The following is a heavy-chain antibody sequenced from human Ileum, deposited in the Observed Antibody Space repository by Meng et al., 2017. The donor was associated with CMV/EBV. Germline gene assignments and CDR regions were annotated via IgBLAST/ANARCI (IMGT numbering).Heavy chain of an antibody. CDR3: TTGRAH. CDR1: GFTFTDAW. CDR2: IKAKADGGTT. V-gene: IGHV3-15*01. Sequence: QPVESVGGLIKPGGSLRRSCAASGFTFTDAWMSWVRHAPGKGLEWGVRIKAKADGGTTEYPAPVKGRFTISRDDSKNTLFLQMNSLKTEDTAVYYCTTGRAHWGQGTLVTVSS. J-gene: IGHJ4*02.